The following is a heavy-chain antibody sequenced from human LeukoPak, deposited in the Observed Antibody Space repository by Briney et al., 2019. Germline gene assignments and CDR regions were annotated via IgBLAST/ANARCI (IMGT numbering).Heavy chain of an antibody. CDR1: GFTIDGYA. CDR3: AKGQDSSGYRSLDY. J-gene: IGHJ4*02. V-gene: IGHV3-43*02. D-gene: IGHD3-22*01. CDR2: ISADAGRK. Sequence: GGSLRLSCAASGFTIDGYAMHWVRQTPGKGLEWVTLISADAGRKYYADSVKGRFTISRDNSKNSLFLQMDGLRTEDTALYYCAKGQDSSGYRSLDYWGQGTLLTVSS.